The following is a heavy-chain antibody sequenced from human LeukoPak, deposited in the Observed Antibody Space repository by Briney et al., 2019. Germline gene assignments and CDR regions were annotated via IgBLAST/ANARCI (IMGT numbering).Heavy chain of an antibody. CDR2: INLNSGGK. CDR3: VSAAGKGYFDY. D-gene: IGHD6-13*01. Sequence: ASVKVSCKASGYTFTGYYMHWVRQAPGQGLEWMGRINLNSGGKNYAQKFQGRVTMTRDTSISTAYMELRRLRSDDTAVYYCVSAAGKGYFDYWGQGTLVTVSS. J-gene: IGHJ4*02. CDR1: GYTFTGYY. V-gene: IGHV1-2*02.